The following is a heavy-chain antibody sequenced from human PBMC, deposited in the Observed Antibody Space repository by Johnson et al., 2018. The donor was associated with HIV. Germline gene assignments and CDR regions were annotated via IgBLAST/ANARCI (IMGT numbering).Heavy chain of an antibody. CDR1: GFTFSSYW. J-gene: IGHJ3*02. D-gene: IGHD1-26*01. Sequence: VQLVESGGGLVQPGGSLRLSCAASGFTFSSYWMHWVRQAPGKGLVWVSRINSDGSSTSYADSVKGRFTISRDNAKNSLYLQMNSLRAEDTAVYYCARTISSYQGAFDIWGQGTMVTVSS. CDR3: ARTISSYQGAFDI. CDR2: INSDGSST. V-gene: IGHV3-74*01.